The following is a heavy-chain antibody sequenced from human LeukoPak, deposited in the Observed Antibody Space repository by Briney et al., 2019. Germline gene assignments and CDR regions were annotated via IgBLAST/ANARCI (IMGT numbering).Heavy chain of an antibody. J-gene: IGHJ4*02. V-gene: IGHV3-48*03. CDR3: AREDVTMVRGKTTIVAFDY. Sequence: GGSLRLSCAASGFTFSSYEMNWVRQAPGKGLEWVSYISSSGSTIYYADSVKGRFTISRDNAKNSLYLQMNSLRAKDTAVYYCAREDVTMVRGKTTIVAFDYWGQGTLVTVSS. CDR1: GFTFSSYE. CDR2: ISSSGSTI. D-gene: IGHD3-10*01.